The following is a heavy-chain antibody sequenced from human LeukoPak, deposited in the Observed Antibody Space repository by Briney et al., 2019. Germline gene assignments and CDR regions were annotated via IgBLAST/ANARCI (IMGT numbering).Heavy chain of an antibody. V-gene: IGHV3-11*01. CDR3: AREIYDSSGYYYEEENYYYGMDV. J-gene: IGHJ6*02. Sequence: PGGSLRLSCAAFGFTFSDYYMSRIRQAPGKGLEWVSYISSSGSTIYYADSVKGRFTISRDNAKNSLYLQMNSLRAEDTAVYYCAREIYDSSGYYYEEENYYYGMDVWGQGTTVTVSS. D-gene: IGHD3-22*01. CDR2: ISSSGSTI. CDR1: GFTFSDYY.